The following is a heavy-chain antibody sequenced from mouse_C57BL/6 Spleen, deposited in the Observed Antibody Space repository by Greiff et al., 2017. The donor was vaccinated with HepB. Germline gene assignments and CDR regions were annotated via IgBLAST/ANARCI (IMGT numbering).Heavy chain of an antibody. CDR2: ISSGGDYI. J-gene: IGHJ2*01. CDR3: TRANDGYYFDY. CDR1: GFTFSSYA. Sequence: EVMLVESGEGLVKPGGSLKLSCAASGFTFSSYAMSWVRQTPEKRLEWVAYISSGGDYIYYADTVKGRFTISRDNARNTLYLQMSSLKSEDTAMYYCTRANDGYYFDYWGQGTTLTVSS. V-gene: IGHV5-9-1*02. D-gene: IGHD2-12*01.